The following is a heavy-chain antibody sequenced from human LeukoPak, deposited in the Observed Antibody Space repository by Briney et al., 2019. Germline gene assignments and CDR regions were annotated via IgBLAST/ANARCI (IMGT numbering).Heavy chain of an antibody. CDR2: IYYSGST. CDR1: GGSISSYY. Sequence: SETLSLTCTVSGGSISSYYWSRIRQPPGKGLEWIGYIYYSGSTNYNPSLKSRVTISVDTSKNQFSLKLSSVTAADTAVYYCARDREYYDSSGAFDIWGQGTMVTVSS. CDR3: ARDREYYDSSGAFDI. V-gene: IGHV4-59*01. D-gene: IGHD3-22*01. J-gene: IGHJ3*02.